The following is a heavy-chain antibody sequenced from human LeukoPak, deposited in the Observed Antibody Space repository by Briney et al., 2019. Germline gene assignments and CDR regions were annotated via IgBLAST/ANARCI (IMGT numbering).Heavy chain of an antibody. V-gene: IGHV3-23*01. J-gene: IGHJ4*02. CDR2: ISGSGGST. CDR3: AKDVIYGGNSKGGDYYFDY. Sequence: PGGSLRLSCAASGFTFSSYAMSWVRQAPGKGLEWVSAISGSGGSTYYADSVKGRFTISRDNSKNTLYLQMNSLRAEDTAVYYCAKDVIYGGNSKGGDYYFDYWGQGTLVTVSS. CDR1: GFTFSSYA. D-gene: IGHD4-17*01.